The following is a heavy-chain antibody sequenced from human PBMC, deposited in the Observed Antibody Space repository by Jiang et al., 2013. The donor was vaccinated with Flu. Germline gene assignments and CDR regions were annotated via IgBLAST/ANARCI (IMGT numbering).Heavy chain of an antibody. CDR1: GYTFTSYY. V-gene: IGHV1-46*01. CDR2: INPSGGST. D-gene: IGHD2-2*01. J-gene: IGHJ5*02. Sequence: GAEVKKPGASAKVSCKASGYTFTSYYMHWVRQAPGQGLEWMGIINPSGGSTSYAQKFQGRVTMTRDTSTSTVYMELSSLRSEDTAVYYCARDSCSSTSCYWFDPWGQGTLVTVSS. CDR3: ARDSCSSTSCYWFDP.